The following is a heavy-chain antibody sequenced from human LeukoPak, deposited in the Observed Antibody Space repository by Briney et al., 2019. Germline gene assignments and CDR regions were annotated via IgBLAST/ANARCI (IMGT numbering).Heavy chain of an antibody. CDR3: AGGALVLDAFDI. D-gene: IGHD2-8*02. CDR1: GYTFTSYD. V-gene: IGHV1-8*01. Sequence: VASVKVSCKASGYTFTSYDINWVRQATGQGLEWMGWMNPNSGNTGYAQKFQGRVTMTRNTSISTAYMELSSLRSEDTAVYYCAGGALVLDAFDIWGQGTMVTVSS. J-gene: IGHJ3*02. CDR2: MNPNSGNT.